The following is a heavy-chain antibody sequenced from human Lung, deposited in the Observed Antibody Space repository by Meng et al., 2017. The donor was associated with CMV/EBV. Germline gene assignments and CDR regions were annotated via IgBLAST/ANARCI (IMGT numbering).Heavy chain of an antibody. V-gene: IGHV3-23*03. D-gene: IGHD1-1*01. J-gene: IGHJ4*02. CDR1: GFTCSSYA. CDR3: AKVRGLGSTWNDY. Sequence: CTAAGFTCSSYAMSWVRQAPGKGLEWVSVIYGGNNPIYYADSVGGRFAISRDDSKNTVYLQMNSLRAEDTAIYYCAKVRGLGSTWNDYWGQGTLVTVSS. CDR2: IYGGNNPI.